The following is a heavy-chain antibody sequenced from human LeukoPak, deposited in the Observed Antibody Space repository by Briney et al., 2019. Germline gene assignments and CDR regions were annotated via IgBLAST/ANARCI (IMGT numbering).Heavy chain of an antibody. Sequence: RATVKVSRKASGYTFTSYGINWVRQAPGQGLEWMGWIIGRDVHTRYAQKVQGRGTMTIDTSARTAYMELRSLTSDDTAVYYCARDGELGAALGGASYFWFDPWGEGTLVTVSS. CDR2: IIGRDVHT. D-gene: IGHD6-25*01. V-gene: IGHV1-18*04. CDR3: ARDGELGAALGGASYFWFDP. J-gene: IGHJ5*02. CDR1: GYTFTSYG.